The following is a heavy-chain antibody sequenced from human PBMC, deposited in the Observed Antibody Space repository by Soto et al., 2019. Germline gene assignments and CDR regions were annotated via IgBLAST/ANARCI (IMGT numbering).Heavy chain of an antibody. J-gene: IGHJ6*02. CDR2: IDPSDSYT. D-gene: IGHD2-2*02. V-gene: IGHV5-10-1*01. CDR3: SILGCSSTSCYTAGYYYHYGMDV. CDR1: GYSFTSYL. Sequence: GESLKISFKGSGYSFTSYLIGWVRQMPGKGLEWMGRIDPSDSYTNYSPSFQGHVTISADKSISTAYLQWSSLKASDTDMYSCSILGCSSTSCYTAGYYYHYGMDVGGEATTV.